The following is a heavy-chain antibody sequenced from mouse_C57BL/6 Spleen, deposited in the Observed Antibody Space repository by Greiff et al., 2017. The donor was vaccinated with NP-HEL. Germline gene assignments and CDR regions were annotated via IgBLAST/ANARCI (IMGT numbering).Heavy chain of an antibody. V-gene: IGHV1-52*01. CDR2: IDPSDSET. J-gene: IGHJ2*01. CDR1: GYTFTSYW. CDR3: ARDDYRGYFDY. D-gene: IGHD2-4*01. Sequence: QVQLQQPGAELVRPGSSVKLSCKASGYTFTSYWMHWVKQRPIQGLEWIGNIDPSDSETHYNQKFKDKATLTVDKSSSTAYMQLSSLTSEDSAVYYCARDDYRGYFDYWGQGTTLTVSS.